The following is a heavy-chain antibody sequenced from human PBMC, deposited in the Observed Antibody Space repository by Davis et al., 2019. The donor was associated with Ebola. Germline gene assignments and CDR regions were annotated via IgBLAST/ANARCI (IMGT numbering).Heavy chain of an antibody. V-gene: IGHV3-23*01. Sequence: GESLKISCAASGFTFSSYAMSWVRQAPGKGLEWVSAISGSGGSTYYADSVKGRFTISRDNSKNTLYLQMNSLRAEDTAVYYCAKWVGANHAFDIWGQGTMVTVSS. CDR2: ISGSGGST. CDR3: AKWVGANHAFDI. D-gene: IGHD1-26*01. CDR1: GFTFSSYA. J-gene: IGHJ3*02.